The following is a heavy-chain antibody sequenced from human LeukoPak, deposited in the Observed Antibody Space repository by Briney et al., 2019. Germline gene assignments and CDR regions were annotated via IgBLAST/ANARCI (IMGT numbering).Heavy chain of an antibody. Sequence: GGSLRLSCATSGFTFVDYGLSWVRQAPGKGLEWVSFITPNADRTSYADSVEGRFTISRDNPRNTLYMQMNSLRDEDTALYYCAIMHGYYDGSGYWVQWGQGTLVTVSS. V-gene: IGHV3-23*01. CDR2: ITPNADRT. J-gene: IGHJ1*01. CDR3: AIMHGYYDGSGYWVQ. CDR1: GFTFVDYG. D-gene: IGHD3-22*01.